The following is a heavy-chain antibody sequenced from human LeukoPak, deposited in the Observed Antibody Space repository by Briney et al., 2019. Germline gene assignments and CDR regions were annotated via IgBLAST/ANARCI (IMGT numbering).Heavy chain of an antibody. CDR3: AKYGSTGWNDAFDI. CDR2: ISPSADST. CDR1: GFTFSSYA. Sequence: GGSLRLSCAASGFTFSSYAMHWVRQAPGKGLEWVSAISPSADSTSYADSVKGRFTISRDNSRNTVYQQMNSLRAEDTAVYYCAKYGSTGWNDAFDIWGQGTMVTVSS. D-gene: IGHD6-19*01. J-gene: IGHJ3*02. V-gene: IGHV3-23*01.